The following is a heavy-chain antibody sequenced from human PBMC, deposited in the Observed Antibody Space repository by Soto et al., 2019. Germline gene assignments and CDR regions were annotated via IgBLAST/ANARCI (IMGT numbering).Heavy chain of an antibody. CDR2: VSGGGDAA. V-gene: IGHV3-23*01. CDR3: VRKVLGPTTLPIYWYFEL. CDR1: GFTFINYA. Sequence: EVQLLESGGGLVQPGGSLRLSCEGSGFTFINYAMNWVRQAPGKGLAWVSAVSGGGDAAFYADSVKGRFTISRDNSQNTVTVQISSLGGDDTAVYYCVRKVLGPTTLPIYWYFELWGRGTLVTVSS. D-gene: IGHD3-10*01. J-gene: IGHJ2*01.